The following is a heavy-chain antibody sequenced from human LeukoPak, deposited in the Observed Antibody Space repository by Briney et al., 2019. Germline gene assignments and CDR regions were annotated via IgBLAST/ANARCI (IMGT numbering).Heavy chain of an antibody. D-gene: IGHD3-16*01. CDR2: IYYSGST. CDR1: GGSISSYY. J-gene: IGHJ4*02. V-gene: IGHV4-59*08. Sequence: SETLSLTCTVSGGSISSYYWSWIRQPPGKGLEWIGYIYYSGSTNYNPSLKSRVTISVDTSKNQFSLKLSSVTAADTAVYYCARPDDYVWGSYLLWGQGTLVTVSS. CDR3: ARPDDYVWGSYLL.